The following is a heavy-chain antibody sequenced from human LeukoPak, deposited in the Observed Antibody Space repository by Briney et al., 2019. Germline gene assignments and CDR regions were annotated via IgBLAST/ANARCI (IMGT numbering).Heavy chain of an antibody. J-gene: IGHJ1*01. CDR2: ISLYNAKT. CDR1: GYTFTIYA. D-gene: IGHD6-19*01. CDR3: ARLGVAGDPSSAEYLQH. V-gene: IGHV1-18*01. Sequence: GASVKVSCKASGYTFTIYAFSWVRQAPGPGLDWMGWISLYNAKTNYAQKLQGRVTMTTDTSTTTAYVELMSLRSDDTAVYYCARLGVAGDPSSAEYLQHWGQGTLVTVSS.